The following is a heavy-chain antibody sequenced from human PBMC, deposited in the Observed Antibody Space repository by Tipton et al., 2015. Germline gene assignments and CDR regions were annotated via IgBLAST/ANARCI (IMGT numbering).Heavy chain of an antibody. CDR2: IYYSGST. CDR1: GGSISSYY. Sequence: LRLSCTVSGGSISSYYWSWIRQPPGKGLEWIGYIYYSGSTNYNPSLKSRATISVDTSKNQFSLKLSSVTAADTAVYYCARDSAMYYFDYWGQGTLVTVSS. CDR3: ARDSAMYYFDY. J-gene: IGHJ4*02. V-gene: IGHV4-59*01.